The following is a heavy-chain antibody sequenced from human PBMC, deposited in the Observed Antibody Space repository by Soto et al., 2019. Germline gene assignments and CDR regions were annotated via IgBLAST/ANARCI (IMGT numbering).Heavy chain of an antibody. V-gene: IGHV4-59*01. Sequence: SETLSLTCTVSGGSISSYYWSWIRQPPGKGLEWIGYIYYSGSSNYNPSLKSRVTISVDTSKSQFSLKLSSVTAADTAVYYCAKIGVPPSLSGNWFDPGGRGALVTVSA. CDR2: IYYSGSS. D-gene: IGHD3-16*01. CDR3: AKIGVPPSLSGNWFDP. J-gene: IGHJ5*02. CDR1: GGSISSYY.